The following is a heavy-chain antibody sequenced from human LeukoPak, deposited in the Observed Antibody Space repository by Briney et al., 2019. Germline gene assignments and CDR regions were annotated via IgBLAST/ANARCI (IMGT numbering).Heavy chain of an antibody. Sequence: SQTLSLTSTISGDSVPSNSDAWNWIPPSPSTPPEWLGRAYYRSKWYNDYAVSVKSRITINPDTSKNQFSLQLNSVTPEDTAVYYCARDLLRGPSYYYYYMDVWGKGTTVTVSS. CDR2: AYYRSKWYN. D-gene: IGHD3-10*01. CDR3: ARDLLRGPSYYYYYMDV. J-gene: IGHJ6*03. CDR1: GDSVPSNSDA. V-gene: IGHV6-1*01.